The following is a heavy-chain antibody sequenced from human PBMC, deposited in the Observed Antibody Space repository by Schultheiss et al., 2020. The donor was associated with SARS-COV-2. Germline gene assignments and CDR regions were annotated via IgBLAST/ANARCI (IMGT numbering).Heavy chain of an antibody. Sequence: SQTLSLTCTVSGGSISSGSYYWSWIRQPAGKGLEWIGRIYTSGSTNYNPSLKSRVTISVDTSKNQFSLKLSSVTAADTAVYYCANELRWGGFDYWGQGTLVTVSS. V-gene: IGHV4-61*02. J-gene: IGHJ4*02. D-gene: IGHD3-16*01. CDR2: IYTSGST. CDR1: GGSISSGSYY. CDR3: ANELRWGGFDY.